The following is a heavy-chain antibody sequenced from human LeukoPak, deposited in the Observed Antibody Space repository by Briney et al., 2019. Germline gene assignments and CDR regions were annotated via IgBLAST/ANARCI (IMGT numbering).Heavy chain of an antibody. J-gene: IGHJ5*02. CDR2: ISSSSSYI. D-gene: IGHD3-3*01. CDR3: ARDGSPPLEWFPDFDP. Sequence: PGGSLRLSCAASGFTFSSYSMNWVRQAPGKGLEWVSSISSSSSYIYYADSVKGRFTISRDNAKNSLYLQMNSLRAEDTAVYYCARDGSPPLEWFPDFDPWGQGTLVTVSS. V-gene: IGHV3-21*01. CDR1: GFTFSSYS.